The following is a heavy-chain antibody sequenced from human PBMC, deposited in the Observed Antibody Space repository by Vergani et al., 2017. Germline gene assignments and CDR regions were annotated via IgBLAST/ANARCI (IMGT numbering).Heavy chain of an antibody. CDR2: IYYSGST. D-gene: IGHD1-14*01. Sequence: QVQLQESGPGLVKPSETLSLTCTVSRGSISSYSWSWIRHPPGKGLEWIGYIYYSGSTHYNPSLKSRVTVSVDTSKNQFSLKLTSVTAADTAVYYCARELTEAFDIWGQGTMVTVSS. CDR3: ARELTEAFDI. J-gene: IGHJ3*02. V-gene: IGHV4-59*01. CDR1: RGSISSYS.